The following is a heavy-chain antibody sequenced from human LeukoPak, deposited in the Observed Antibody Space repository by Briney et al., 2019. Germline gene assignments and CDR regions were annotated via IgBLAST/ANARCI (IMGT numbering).Heavy chain of an antibody. J-gene: IGHJ4*02. CDR2: IYYSGST. CDR3: ARAYSGYDLVRFDY. D-gene: IGHD5-12*01. CDR1: GGSISGGGYY. Sequence: SENLSLTCTVSGGSISGGGYYWSWIRQPPGKGLEWIGYIYYSGSTNYNPSLKSRVTISVDTSKNQFSLKLSSVTAADTAVYYCARAYSGYDLVRFDYWGQGTLVTVSS. V-gene: IGHV4-61*08.